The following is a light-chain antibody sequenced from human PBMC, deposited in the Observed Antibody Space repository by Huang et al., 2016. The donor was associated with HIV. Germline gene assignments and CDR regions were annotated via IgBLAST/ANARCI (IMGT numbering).Light chain of an antibody. CDR1: QSVSSY. CDR2: DAS. CDR3: QQRSNWPPT. V-gene: IGKV3-11*01. J-gene: IGKJ4*01. Sequence: EIALTQSPATLSLSPGERVTLSCRASQSVSSYLARYQQKPGQAPRLLIYDASNRATGVPARFSGSGSGTDFSLTISSLEPEDFAVYYCQQRSNWPPTFGGGTKVEIK.